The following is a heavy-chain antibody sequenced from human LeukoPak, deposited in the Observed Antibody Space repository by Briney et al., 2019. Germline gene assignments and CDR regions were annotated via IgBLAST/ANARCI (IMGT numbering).Heavy chain of an antibody. CDR2: IYSSGNT. V-gene: IGHV4-31*03. Sequence: SQTLSLTCTVSGGSISSRGYYWSWIRQHPGKGLEWIGYIYSSGNTYYSPSLKSRVTISVDTSKNQFSLKLSSVTAADTAVYYCAGDRGYSGYDAYYYYYGMDVWGQGTTVTVSS. J-gene: IGHJ6*02. CDR1: GGSISSRGYY. CDR3: AGDRGYSGYDAYYYYYGMDV. D-gene: IGHD5-12*01.